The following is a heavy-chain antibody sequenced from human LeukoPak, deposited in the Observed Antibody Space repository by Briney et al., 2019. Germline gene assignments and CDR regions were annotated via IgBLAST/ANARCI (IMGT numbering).Heavy chain of an antibody. CDR1: GFTVSSDS. CDR3: ARRSGAYSHPYDY. D-gene: IGHD4/OR15-4a*01. J-gene: IGHJ4*02. CDR2: IYSGGST. Sequence: AGGSLRLSCTVSGFTVSSDSMSWVRQAPGKGLEWVSFIYSGGSTHYSDSVKGRFTIYRDDSMNTLSPQMNSLSAHDTAVYYCARRSGAYSHPYDYWGQGTLVTVSS. V-gene: IGHV3-53*01.